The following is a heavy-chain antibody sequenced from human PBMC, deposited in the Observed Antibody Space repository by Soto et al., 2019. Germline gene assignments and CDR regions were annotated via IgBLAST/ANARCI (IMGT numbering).Heavy chain of an antibody. CDR2: INPNSGDT. V-gene: IGHV1-2*02. Sequence: ASVKVSCKASGYTFTGYDMHWVRQAPGQGLEWMGWINPNSGDTKYAQNFQGRVTMTRDTSITTAYMELSRLRSDDTALYYCARVNYGSEGDSWGQGTLVTVSS. D-gene: IGHD3-10*01. CDR3: ARVNYGSEGDS. J-gene: IGHJ4*02. CDR1: GYTFTGYD.